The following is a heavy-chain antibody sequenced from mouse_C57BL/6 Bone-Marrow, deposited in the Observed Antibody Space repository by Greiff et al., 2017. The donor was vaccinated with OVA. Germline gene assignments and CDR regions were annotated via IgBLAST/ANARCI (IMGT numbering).Heavy chain of an antibody. Sequence: EVMLVESGGDLVKPGGSLKLSCAASGFTFSSYGMSWVRQTPDKRLEWVATISSGGSYTYYPDSVKGRFTISRDNAKNTLYLQMSSLKSEDTAMYYCASSLQATGFAYWGQGTLVTVSA. CDR1: GFTFSSYG. D-gene: IGHD3-2*02. CDR3: ASSLQATGFAY. V-gene: IGHV5-6*02. J-gene: IGHJ3*01. CDR2: ISSGGSYT.